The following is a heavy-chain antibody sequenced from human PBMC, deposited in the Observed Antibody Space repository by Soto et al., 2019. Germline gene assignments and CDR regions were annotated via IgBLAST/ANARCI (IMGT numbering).Heavy chain of an antibody. J-gene: IGHJ6*02. CDR2: ISGSGGST. Sequence: PGGSLRLSCAASGFTFSSYAMSWVRQAPGKGLEWVSAISGSGGSTYYADSVKGRFTISRDNSKNTLYLQMNSLRAEDTAVYYCAKGLYSYGTLRRYYYGMDVWGQGTTVTVSS. V-gene: IGHV3-23*01. CDR1: GFTFSSYA. CDR3: AKGLYSYGTLRRYYYGMDV. D-gene: IGHD5-18*01.